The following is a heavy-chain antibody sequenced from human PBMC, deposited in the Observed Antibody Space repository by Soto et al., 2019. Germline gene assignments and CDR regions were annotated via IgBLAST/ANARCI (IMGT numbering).Heavy chain of an antibody. J-gene: IGHJ4*02. CDR2: IIPIFGTT. Sequence: SVKVSCKASGGTFSNYAISWVRQAPGQGLEWMGGIIPIFGTTNYAQRFQGRVTITADESTSTAYMELSSLRSEDTAVYYCARVSSSWYKDYFDYWGQGTLGTVSS. V-gene: IGHV1-69*13. D-gene: IGHD6-13*01. CDR1: GGTFSNYA. CDR3: ARVSSSWYKDYFDY.